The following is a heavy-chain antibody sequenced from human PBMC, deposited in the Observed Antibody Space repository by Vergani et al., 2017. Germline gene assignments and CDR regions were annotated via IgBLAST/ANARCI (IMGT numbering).Heavy chain of an antibody. CDR1: GFTFSSYA. D-gene: IGHD6-19*01. CDR2: ISGSGGST. Sequence: EVQLLESGGGLVQPGGSLRLSCAASGFTFSSYAMSWVRQAPGKGLEWVSAISGSGGSTYYADSVKGRFTISRDNSKNTLYLQMNSLRAEATAVYYCARDGASGYSSGWYDAFDIWGQGTMVTVSS. V-gene: IGHV3-23*01. CDR3: ARDGASGYSSGWYDAFDI. J-gene: IGHJ3*02.